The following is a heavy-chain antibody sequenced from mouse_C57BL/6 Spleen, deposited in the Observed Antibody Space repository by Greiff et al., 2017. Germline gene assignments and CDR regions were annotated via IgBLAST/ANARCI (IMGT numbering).Heavy chain of an antibody. CDR3: AREDGYYGFAY. D-gene: IGHD2-3*01. CDR1: GYSITSGYY. J-gene: IGHJ3*01. Sequence: EVKLVESGPGLVKPSQSLSLTCSVTGYSITSGYYWNWIRQFPGNKLEWMGYISYDGSNNYNPSLKNRISITRDTSKNQFFLKLNSVTTEDTATYYCAREDGYYGFAYWGQGTLVTVSA. CDR2: ISYDGSN. V-gene: IGHV3-6*01.